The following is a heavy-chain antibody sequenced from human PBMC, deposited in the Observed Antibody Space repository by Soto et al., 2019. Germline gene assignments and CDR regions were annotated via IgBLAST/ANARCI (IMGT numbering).Heavy chain of an antibody. D-gene: IGHD1-1*01. Sequence: QVHLVQSGAEVKKPGASVKVSCKASGYTFTSYGITWVRQAPGQGLEWLGWISAHNGNTDYAQKLQGRVIVTRDTSTSTAYMELRSLRSDYTAVYYCARWRYGDYWGQGALVTVSS. CDR2: ISAHNGNT. J-gene: IGHJ4*02. CDR3: ARWRYGDY. CDR1: GYTFTSYG. V-gene: IGHV1-18*01.